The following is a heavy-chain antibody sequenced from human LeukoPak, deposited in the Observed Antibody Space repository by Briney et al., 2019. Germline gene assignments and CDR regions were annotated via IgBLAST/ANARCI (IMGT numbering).Heavy chain of an antibody. CDR2: INQNGGQS. CDR3: VKNSGWYCLDY. Sequence: PGGSLRLSCEASGFSLSNYWMTWVRQAPGKGLEWVADINQNGGQSYYVDSVKGRFTLSGDNAKNSLFLQLNSLRAEDTAVYYCVKNSGWYCLDYWGQGITVIVSS. CDR1: GFSLSNYW. D-gene: IGHD6-13*01. V-gene: IGHV3-7*03. J-gene: IGHJ4*02.